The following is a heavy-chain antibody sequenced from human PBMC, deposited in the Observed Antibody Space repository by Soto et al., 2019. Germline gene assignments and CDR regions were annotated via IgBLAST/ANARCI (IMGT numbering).Heavy chain of an antibody. CDR1: WESIISSSYY. V-gene: IGHV4-39*01. CDR2: IHYSGRT. J-gene: IGHJ4*02. Sequence: LSLTCIVSWESIISSSYYWAWIRQPPGNGLEWIGSIHYSGRTYYNPSFNSRVTISIDTSKNQFSLKLSSVTATDTAVYYRATQRTTVVTQAYFDHSRQGALVTVSS. D-gene: IGHD2-21*02. CDR3: ATQRTTVVTQAYFDH.